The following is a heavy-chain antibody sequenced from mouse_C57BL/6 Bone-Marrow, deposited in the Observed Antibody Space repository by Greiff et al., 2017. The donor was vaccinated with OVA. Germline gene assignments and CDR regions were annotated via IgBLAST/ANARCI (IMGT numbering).Heavy chain of an antibody. J-gene: IGHJ1*03. Sequence: QVQLQQSGADLARPGASVKLSCTASGYTFTSYGISWVKQRTGQGLEWIGALYPRSGNPYYNEKFKGTATLTADKSASTAYMELRSLASEDSAVYFCASGRTPYFDVWGTGTTVTVSS. CDR2: LYPRSGNP. V-gene: IGHV1-81*01. D-gene: IGHD1-1*01. CDR3: ASGRTPYFDV. CDR1: GYTFTSYG.